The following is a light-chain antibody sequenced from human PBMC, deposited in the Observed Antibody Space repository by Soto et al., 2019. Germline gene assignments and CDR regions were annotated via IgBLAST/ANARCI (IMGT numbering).Light chain of an antibody. V-gene: IGKV3-20*01. CDR1: QSVSSSY. CDR2: GAS. CDR3: QHYGSSLT. J-gene: IGKJ4*01. Sequence: EIVLTQSPGTLSLSPGERATLSCRASQSVSSSYLAWYQQKPGQAPRLLIYGASSRATVIPDRFSGSGSGTDFTLTISRLESEYFAVYYCQHYGSSLTFGGWTKVESK.